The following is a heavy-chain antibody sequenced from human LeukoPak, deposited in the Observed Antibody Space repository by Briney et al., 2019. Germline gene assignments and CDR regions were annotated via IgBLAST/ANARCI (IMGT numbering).Heavy chain of an antibody. V-gene: IGHV3-7*01. D-gene: IGHD3-3*02. CDR3: ARVRPAISY. CDR1: GFMFRSYW. J-gene: IGHJ4*02. Sequence: RGSLRLSCGASGFMFRSYWMSWVRQAPGRGLEWVANIKEDGSEKHHVDSVKGRFTVSRDNAKNSLYLQMNSLRAEDTAVYYCARVRPAISYWGQGTLVTVSS. CDR2: IKEDGSEK.